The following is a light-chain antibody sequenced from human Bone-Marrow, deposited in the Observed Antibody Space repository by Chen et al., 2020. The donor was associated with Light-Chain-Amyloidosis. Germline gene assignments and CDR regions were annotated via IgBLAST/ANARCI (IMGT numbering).Light chain of an antibody. CDR3: SSYTITNTLV. V-gene: IGLV2-14*01. J-gene: IGLJ1*01. Sequence: QSALTQPASVSGSPGQSITISCTGTSSDVGGDNHVSWYQQHPDKAPKLMIYEVTTRPSWVPDRFSGSKSDNTASLTISGLQTEDEADYFCSSYTITNTLVFGSGTRVTV. CDR2: EVT. CDR1: SSDVGGDNH.